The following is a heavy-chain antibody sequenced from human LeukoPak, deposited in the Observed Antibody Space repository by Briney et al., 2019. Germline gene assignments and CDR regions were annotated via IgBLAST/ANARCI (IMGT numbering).Heavy chain of an antibody. CDR2: TYYRSKWYN. J-gene: IGHJ4*02. CDR1: GDSFSSNSAA. Sequence: SQTLSLTCAISGDSFSSNSAAWNWIRQSPSRGLEWLGRTYYRSKWYNDYAVSVKSRITINPDTSKNQFSLQLNSVTPEDTAVHYCARYSGSQKNLDYWGQGTLVTVSS. CDR3: ARYSGSQKNLDY. V-gene: IGHV6-1*01. D-gene: IGHD1-26*01.